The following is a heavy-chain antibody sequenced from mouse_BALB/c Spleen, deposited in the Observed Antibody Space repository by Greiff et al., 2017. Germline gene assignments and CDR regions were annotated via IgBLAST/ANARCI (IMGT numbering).Heavy chain of an antibody. CDR1: GYTFTDYW. CDR2: IDTSDSYT. J-gene: IGHJ4*01. CDR3: ASTTVVAKRGAMDY. D-gene: IGHD1-1*01. V-gene: IGHV1-69*01. Sequence: VQLQQPGAELVMPGASVKMSCKASGYTFTDYWMHWVKQRPGQGLEWIGAIDTSDSYTSYNQKFKGKATLTVDESSSTAYMQLSSLTSEDSAVYYCASTTVVAKRGAMDYWGQGTSVTVSS.